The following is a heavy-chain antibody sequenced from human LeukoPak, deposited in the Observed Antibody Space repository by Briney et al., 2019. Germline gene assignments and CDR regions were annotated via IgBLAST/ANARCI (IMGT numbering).Heavy chain of an antibody. J-gene: IGHJ4*02. D-gene: IGHD5-24*01. CDR2: VYNSGST. CDR3: VRDRELNY. V-gene: IGHV4-59*01. CDR1: GASISFYY. Sequence: SETLSLTCTVSGASISFYYWSWIRQPPGKGLEWIGYVYNSGSTHYNPSLKSRVTISADTSKNQFSLRLSSVTAADTAVYYCVRDRELNYWGQGTLVTVSS.